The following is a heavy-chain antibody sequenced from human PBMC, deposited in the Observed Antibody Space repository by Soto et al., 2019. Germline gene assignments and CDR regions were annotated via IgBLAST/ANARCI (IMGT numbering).Heavy chain of an antibody. D-gene: IGHD6-13*01. CDR1: GYTFTSYG. V-gene: IGHV1-18*04. Sequence: ASVKVSCKASGYTFTSYGICWVRQAPGQGLEWMGWISAYNGNTNYAQKLQGRVTMTTDTSTSTAYMELRSLRSDDTAVYYCARVRGYSSSWPFDYWGQGTLVTVSS. CDR3: ARVRGYSSSWPFDY. CDR2: ISAYNGNT. J-gene: IGHJ4*02.